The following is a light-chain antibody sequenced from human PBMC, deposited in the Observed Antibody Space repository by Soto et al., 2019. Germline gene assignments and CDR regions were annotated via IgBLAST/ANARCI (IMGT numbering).Light chain of an antibody. CDR3: QQHTT. J-gene: IGKJ4*02. CDR1: QGISSW. Sequence: DIQMTQSPSTLSASVGDRVTITCRGSQGISSWLAWYQQKPEKAPRLLINKASSLASGVPSRFSGSGSGTEFTLTISSLQPEDVATSRCQQHTTFGEGTKVEI. V-gene: IGKV1-5*03. CDR2: KAS.